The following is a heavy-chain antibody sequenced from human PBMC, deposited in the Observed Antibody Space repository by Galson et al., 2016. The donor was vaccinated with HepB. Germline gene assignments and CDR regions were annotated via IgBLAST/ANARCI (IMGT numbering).Heavy chain of an antibody. CDR1: GFTFSNYS. CDR3: TMISWSTSSGFGF. D-gene: IGHD3-22*01. Sequence: SLRLSCAASGFTFSNYSMSWVRQAPGKGLEWVSAVSGSGDNTYYADSVKGRFTISRDNSRNTVYVQINSLRAEDTAIYYCTMISWSTSSGFGFWGQGTRVTVSS. J-gene: IGHJ4*02. V-gene: IGHV3-23*01. CDR2: VSGSGDNT.